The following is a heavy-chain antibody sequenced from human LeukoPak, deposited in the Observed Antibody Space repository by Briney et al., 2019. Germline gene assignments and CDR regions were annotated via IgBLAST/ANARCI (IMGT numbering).Heavy chain of an antibody. J-gene: IGHJ4*02. CDR1: GFIVSSSF. D-gene: IGHD2-2*01. CDR2: IHRDDKT. Sequence: PGGSLRLSCAASGFIVSSSFIYWVRRAPGKGLEWVSFIHRDDKTCYADSVKGRFTMSRDSSKNTLYLQMNSLGADDTAVYYCAREVISTPSYFDYWGQGILVTVSS. CDR3: AREVISTPSYFDY. V-gene: IGHV3-53*01.